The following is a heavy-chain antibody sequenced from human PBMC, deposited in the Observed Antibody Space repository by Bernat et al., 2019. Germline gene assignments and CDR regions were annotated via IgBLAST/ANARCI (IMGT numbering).Heavy chain of an antibody. D-gene: IGHD2-15*01. CDR2: ISSSNSYT. V-gene: IGHV3-11*05. J-gene: IGHJ4*02. Sequence: QVQLVESGGGLVKPGGSLRLSCAASGFTFSDYYMSWIRQAPGKGLEWVSYISSSNSYTNYADSVKGRFTISRDNAKNSLYLQMNSLRAEDTPVYYCARIYRSGGSLDYWGQGTLVTVSS. CDR3: ARIYRSGGSLDY. CDR1: GFTFSDYY.